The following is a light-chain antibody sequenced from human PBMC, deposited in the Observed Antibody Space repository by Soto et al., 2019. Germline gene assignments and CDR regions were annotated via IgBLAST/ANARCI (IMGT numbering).Light chain of an antibody. J-gene: IGKJ4*02. V-gene: IGKV3-11*01. Sequence: EVVLTQSPATLFLSRGESATLCXRASNSIIISLWWYQQQPGQXTRIFXXAQXIRADGIPARFHGGGSGKDFTLTISSLAPEDFAMYYCQQRGTWPRGTFGGGTKVDIK. CDR2: AQX. CDR1: NSIIIS. CDR3: QQRGTWPRGT.